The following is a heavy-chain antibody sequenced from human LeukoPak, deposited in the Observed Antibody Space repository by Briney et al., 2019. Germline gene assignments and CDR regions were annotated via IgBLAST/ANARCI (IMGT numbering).Heavy chain of an antibody. V-gene: IGHV4-39*07. CDR3: ARVRCSGGSCPYYYYYYYMDV. Sequence: PSETLSLTCTVSGGSISSSSYYWAWIRQPPGKGLEWVGSIHYSGSTYYNPSLQSRVTISIDTSKNQFSLELRFVTAADTAVYYCARVRCSGGSCPYYYYYYYMDVWGKGTTVTVSS. CDR2: IHYSGST. J-gene: IGHJ6*03. CDR1: GGSISSSSYY. D-gene: IGHD2-15*01.